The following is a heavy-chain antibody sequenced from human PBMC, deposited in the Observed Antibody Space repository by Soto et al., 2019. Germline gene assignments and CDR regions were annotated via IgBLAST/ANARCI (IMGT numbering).Heavy chain of an antibody. Sequence: QVQLVQSAAEVKKPGASVKVSCKASGYTFTNYGISWLRQAPGQGLEWVGWIGAYNGNTDYAQKFQGRVTMTADTSTSTAYMELRSLRSDDTALYFCVRAGDSYGYRGSYYFDYWGQGTLVTVSS. CDR2: IGAYNGNT. D-gene: IGHD3-16*01. J-gene: IGHJ4*02. CDR1: GYTFTNYG. V-gene: IGHV1-18*01. CDR3: VRAGDSYGYRGSYYFDY.